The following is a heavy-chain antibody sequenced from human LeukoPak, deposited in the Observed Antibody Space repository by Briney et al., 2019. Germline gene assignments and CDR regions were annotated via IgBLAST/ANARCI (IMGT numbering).Heavy chain of an antibody. J-gene: IGHJ4*02. CDR2: IYCSGST. V-gene: IGHV4-59*08. CDR3: ARAPWPPYYFDY. CDR1: GGSISSYY. Sequence: SETLSLTCTVSGGSISSYYWSWIRQPPGKGLKWIGYIYCSGSTNYNPSLKSRVTISVDTSKNQFSLKLSSVTAADTAVYYCARAPWPPYYFDYWGQGTLVTVSS. D-gene: IGHD5-12*01.